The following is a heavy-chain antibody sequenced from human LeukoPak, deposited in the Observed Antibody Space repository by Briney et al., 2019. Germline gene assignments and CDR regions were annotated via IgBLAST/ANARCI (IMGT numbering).Heavy chain of an antibody. CDR3: ALSTTTVATRTLDY. CDR2: ISLSGTI. Sequence: PETLSLTCTVSGGSFSNYFWTWIRQPPGKGLEWIGEISLSGTIKYNPSLKSRVTISVDTSKNQSSLKLSTVTAADTAVYYCALSTTTVATRTLDYWGQGALVIVSS. D-gene: IGHD4-17*01. CDR1: GGSFSNYF. V-gene: IGHV4-34*01. J-gene: IGHJ4*02.